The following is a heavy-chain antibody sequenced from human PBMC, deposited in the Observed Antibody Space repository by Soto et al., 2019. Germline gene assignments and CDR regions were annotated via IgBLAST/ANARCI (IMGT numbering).Heavy chain of an antibody. J-gene: IGHJ6*02. V-gene: IGHV4-31*03. CDR2: IYYSRST. D-gene: IGHD2-21*01. CDR3: AASCVGCGGFNYYGMDV. Sequence: SETLSLTCTVSGDAISSGRYYWSWIRQHPGKGLEWIGYIYYSRSTYYNPSLKSRVTISVDTSKNQFSLKLSSVTAADTAVYYCAASCVGCGGFNYYGMDVWGQGTTVTVSS. CDR1: GDAISSGRYY.